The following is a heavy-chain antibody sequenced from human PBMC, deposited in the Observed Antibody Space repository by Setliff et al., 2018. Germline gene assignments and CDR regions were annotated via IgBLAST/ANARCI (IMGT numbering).Heavy chain of an antibody. Sequence: SEPLSLTCSVSGGSISSGSYYWTWIRQPAGKGLEWIGHIYTSGTTKYNPSLKSRVTISVDASKNQFFLKLTSVTAADTAVYYCARSNMGNYYDSGRYYYYYYMDVWGKGTTVTVSS. V-gene: IGHV4-61*09. J-gene: IGHJ6*03. CDR3: ARSNMGNYYDSGRYYYYYYMDV. CDR2: IYTSGTT. D-gene: IGHD3-10*01. CDR1: GGSISSGSYY.